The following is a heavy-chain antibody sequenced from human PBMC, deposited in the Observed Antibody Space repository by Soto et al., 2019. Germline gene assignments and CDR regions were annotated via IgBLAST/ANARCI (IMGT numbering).Heavy chain of an antibody. CDR2: IIPIFGTA. CDR3: AREPXPVVAATPNDYYYGMDV. Sequence: SVKVSCKASGGTFSSYAISWVRQAPGQGLEWMGGIIPIFGTANYAQKFQGRVTITADESTSTAYMELSSLRSEDTAVYYCAREPXPVVAATPNDYYYGMDVWGQGTTVTVSS. V-gene: IGHV1-69*13. J-gene: IGHJ6*02. CDR1: GGTFSSYA. D-gene: IGHD2-15*01.